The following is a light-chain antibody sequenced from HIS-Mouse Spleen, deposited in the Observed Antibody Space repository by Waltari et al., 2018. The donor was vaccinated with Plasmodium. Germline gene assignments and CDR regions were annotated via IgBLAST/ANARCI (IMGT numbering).Light chain of an antibody. CDR1: ALPTKY. CDR2: EDS. CDR3: YSTDSSGNHRV. J-gene: IGLJ3*02. Sequence: SYELSQPPQVPVYPGPTDRHTCSGDALPTKYAYLYQQKSGQAPVLVIYEDSKRPSGIPERFSGSSSGTMATLTISGAQVEDEADYYCYSTDSSGNHRVFGGGTKLTVL. V-gene: IGLV3-10*01.